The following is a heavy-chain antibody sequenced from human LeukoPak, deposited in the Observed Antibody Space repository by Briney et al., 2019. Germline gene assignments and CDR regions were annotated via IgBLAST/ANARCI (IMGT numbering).Heavy chain of an antibody. D-gene: IGHD1-7*01. J-gene: IGHJ4*02. CDR2: ISSSGSII. CDR1: GFTFSDYY. Sequence: GGSLRLSCAASGFTFSDYYMSWIRQAPGKGLEWVSYISSSGSIIYYADSVKGRFTISRDNAKNSMYLQMNSLRAEDTAVYYCAKDERNWNYNLASQTYDWGQGTLVTVSS. V-gene: IGHV3-11*01. CDR3: AKDERNWNYNLASQTYD.